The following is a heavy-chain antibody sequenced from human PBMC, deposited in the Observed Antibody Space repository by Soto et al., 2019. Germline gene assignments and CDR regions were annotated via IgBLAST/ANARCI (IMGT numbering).Heavy chain of an antibody. V-gene: IGHV3-7*01. D-gene: IGHD6-13*01. CDR2: IKPDGSEQ. CDR3: ATVPWTAAAS. CDR1: GFTFSSNW. J-gene: IGHJ5*02. Sequence: EVQLVESGGGLVQPGGSLRLSYAASGFTFSSNWMNWVRQAPGKGLEWVATIKPDGSEQDYVESVKGRFTISRDNAKNSVHLQMNSLRAEDTAVYYCATVPWTAAASWGQGTLVTVSS.